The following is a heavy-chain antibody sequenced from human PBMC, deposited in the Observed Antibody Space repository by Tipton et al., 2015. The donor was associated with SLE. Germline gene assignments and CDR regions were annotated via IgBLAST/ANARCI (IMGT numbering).Heavy chain of an antibody. CDR3: ARPGGRFLDY. D-gene: IGHD3-16*01. J-gene: IGHJ4*02. CDR2: IFYSGGT. V-gene: IGHV4-59*08. CDR1: GASMTNNY. Sequence: TLSLTCTVSGASMTNNYWSWIRQPPGQGLEWIGYIFYSGGTNYSPSLNGRVTISIDTSKNQFSLRLSSVTAADTALYYCARPGGRFLDYWGRGTLVSVSS.